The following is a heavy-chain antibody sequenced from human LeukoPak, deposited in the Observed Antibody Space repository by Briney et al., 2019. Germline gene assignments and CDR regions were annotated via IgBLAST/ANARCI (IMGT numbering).Heavy chain of an antibody. CDR2: MNPNSGNT. D-gene: IGHD6-19*01. CDR3: ARVRRVEQWLVRSYYYYYMDV. V-gene: IGHV1-8*03. Sequence: GASVKVSCKASGGIITSYGIIWVRQAPGQGLEWMGWMNPNSGNTGYAQKFQGRVTITRNTSISTAYMELSSLRSEDTAVYYCARVRRVEQWLVRSYYYYYMDVWGKGTTVTVSS. J-gene: IGHJ6*03. CDR1: GGIITSYG.